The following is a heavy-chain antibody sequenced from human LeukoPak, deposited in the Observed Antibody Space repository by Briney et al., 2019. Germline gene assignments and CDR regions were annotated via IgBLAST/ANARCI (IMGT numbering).Heavy chain of an antibody. CDR3: ARGYYYDSSTYYL. J-gene: IGHJ5*02. CDR2: IYYSGST. Sequence: SETLSLTCTVSGGSISSGGYYWSWIRQHPGKGLEWIGYIYYSGSTNYNPSLKSRVTISVDTSKNQFSLKLSSVTAADTAVYYCARGYYYDSSTYYLWGQGTLVTVSS. V-gene: IGHV4-61*08. D-gene: IGHD3-22*01. CDR1: GGSISSGGYY.